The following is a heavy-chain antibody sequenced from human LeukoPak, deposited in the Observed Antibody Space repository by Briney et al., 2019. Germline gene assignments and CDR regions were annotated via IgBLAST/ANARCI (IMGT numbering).Heavy chain of an antibody. CDR3: ARGGMTLFDY. Sequence: PGGSLRLSCTASGFIFSDFGMHWVRQAPGKGLEWVAVTSSDEHDKVYGDSVNGRFTISRDNSKNTLYLQMRSLRAEDTAVYYCARGGMTLFDYWGQGTLVTVSS. J-gene: IGHJ4*02. V-gene: IGHV3-30*03. D-gene: IGHD2-21*02. CDR1: GFIFSDFG. CDR2: TSSDEHDK.